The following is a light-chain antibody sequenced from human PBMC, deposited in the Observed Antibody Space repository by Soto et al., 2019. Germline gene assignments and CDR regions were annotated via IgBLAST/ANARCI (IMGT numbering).Light chain of an antibody. Sequence: QSVLTQPASVSGSPGQSITISCTGTSSDVGGYNYVSWYQQHPGKAPKLMIYEVNNRPSGVSNRFSGSKSGNTASLTISGLHAEDEADYYCTSYTSSITYVFGTGTKLTVL. CDR2: EVN. CDR3: TSYTSSITYV. V-gene: IGLV2-14*01. J-gene: IGLJ1*01. CDR1: SSDVGGYNY.